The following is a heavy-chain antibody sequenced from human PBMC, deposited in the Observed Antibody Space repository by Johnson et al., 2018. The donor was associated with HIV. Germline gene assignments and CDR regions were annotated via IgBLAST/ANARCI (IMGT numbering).Heavy chain of an antibody. J-gene: IGHJ3*02. CDR2: ISWNSGSI. CDR1: GFTFDDYA. V-gene: IGHV3-9*01. D-gene: IGHD1-26*01. Sequence: DVQVVESGGGLVQPGRSLRLSCAASGFTFDDYAMHWVRQAPGKGLEWVSGISWNSGSIGYADSVKGRFTISRDNAKNSLYLQMNSLRAEDTALYYCARAYSGSPKDAFDIWGQGTMVTVSS. CDR3: ARAYSGSPKDAFDI.